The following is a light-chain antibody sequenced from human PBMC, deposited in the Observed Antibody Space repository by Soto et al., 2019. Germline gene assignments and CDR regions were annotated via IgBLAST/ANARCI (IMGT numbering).Light chain of an antibody. CDR2: AAS. CDR3: QQSYSTPIT. CDR1: QTISRN. Sequence: DIQMTQSPSSLSASVGDRVTITCRASQTISRNLNWYQQKPGKAPKLLICAASSLQSGVPSTFSGSGSGTDFTLTISSLQPEDFATYYCQQSYSTPITFGPGTKVDIK. V-gene: IGKV1-39*01. J-gene: IGKJ3*01.